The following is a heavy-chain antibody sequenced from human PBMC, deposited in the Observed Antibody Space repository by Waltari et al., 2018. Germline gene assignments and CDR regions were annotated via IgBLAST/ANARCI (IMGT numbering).Heavy chain of an antibody. D-gene: IGHD6-6*01. Sequence: EGQLVESGGGLVKPGGSLRLSCAASGFPVTITYMNWVRQAPGKGLEWVSTIYSSATTFYADSVKGRFTISRDNSKNLLFLQMDDLRVNDTAVYYCARGGQIVRPRPLDLWGPGTLVTVSS. CDR2: IYSSATT. CDR3: ARGGQIVRPRPLDL. V-gene: IGHV3-66*01. CDR1: GFPVTITY. J-gene: IGHJ3*01.